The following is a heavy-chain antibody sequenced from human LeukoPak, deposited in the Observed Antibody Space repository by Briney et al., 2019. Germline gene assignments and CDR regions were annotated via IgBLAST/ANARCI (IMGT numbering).Heavy chain of an antibody. V-gene: IGHV4-30-4*01. CDR3: AREPGYCSSTNCDTPQ. Sequence: PSQTLSLTCTVSGGSISSGDYYWSWICQPPGKGLEWIGYIYYSGSTYYNPSLKSRVTISVDTSKNQFALKLSSVTAADTAVYYCAREPGYCSSTNCDTPQWGQGTLVTVSS. D-gene: IGHD2-2*01. CDR2: IYYSGST. J-gene: IGHJ4*02. CDR1: GGSISSGDYY.